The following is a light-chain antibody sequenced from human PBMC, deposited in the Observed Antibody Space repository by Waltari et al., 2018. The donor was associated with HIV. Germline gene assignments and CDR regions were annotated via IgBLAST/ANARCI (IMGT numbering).Light chain of an antibody. J-gene: IGKJ1*01. CDR2: DAM. V-gene: IGKV1-8*01. CDR3: QQYHDYPHT. Sequence: AIRVTQSPSSLSASTGDRVTISCRASQDITNSLAWYQQKPGSAPKLLIYDAMTVQGGVPSRFSGSGSGTQFTLTIDCLQSEDLASYFCQQYHDYPHTFAQGTSVELK. CDR1: QDITNS.